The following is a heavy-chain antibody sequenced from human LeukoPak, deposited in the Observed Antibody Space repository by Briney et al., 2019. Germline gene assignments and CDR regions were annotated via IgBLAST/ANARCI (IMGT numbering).Heavy chain of an antibody. Sequence: SETLSLTCAAYGGSFSGYYWSWIRQPPGKGLEWIGEINHSGSTNYNPSLKSRVTISVDTSKNQFSLKLSSVTAADTAVYYCARGRGIAAAGTFDPWGQGTLVTVSS. D-gene: IGHD6-13*01. J-gene: IGHJ5*02. CDR2: INHSGST. CDR1: GGSFSGYY. V-gene: IGHV4-34*01. CDR3: ARGRGIAAAGTFDP.